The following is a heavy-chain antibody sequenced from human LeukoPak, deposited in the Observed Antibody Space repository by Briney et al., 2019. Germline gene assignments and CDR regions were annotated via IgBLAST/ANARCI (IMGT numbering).Heavy chain of an antibody. Sequence: SDTLSLTSAVYRASFSGYWWTWIPQPPGKGLEWIGEINHGGRTNYNPSLQSRVTMSVARSKYHFSLYLTSVTAADTAVYYCARGRCGGDCKYGYYYGIDVWGQGTTVTAS. CDR2: INHGGRT. J-gene: IGHJ6*02. CDR1: RASFSGYW. V-gene: IGHV4-34*01. CDR3: ARGRCGGDCKYGYYYGIDV. D-gene: IGHD2-21*02.